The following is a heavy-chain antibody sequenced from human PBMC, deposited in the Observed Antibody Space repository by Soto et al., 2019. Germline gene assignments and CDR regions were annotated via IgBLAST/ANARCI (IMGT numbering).Heavy chain of an antibody. CDR3: ARRQSSSWYGL. J-gene: IGHJ4*02. D-gene: IGHD6-13*01. CDR2: IYYSGST. Sequence: SGTPSLTRTFSRCSIHSSRFYWGWVRQPPGKGLEWIGSIYYSGSTYYNPSLKSRVTISVDTSKNQFSLKLSSVTAADTAVYYCARRQSSSWYGLWGQGTPVTVSS. V-gene: IGHV4-39*01. CDR1: RCSIHSSRFY.